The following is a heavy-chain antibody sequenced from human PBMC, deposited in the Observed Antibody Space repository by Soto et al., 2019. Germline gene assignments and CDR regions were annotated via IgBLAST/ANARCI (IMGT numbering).Heavy chain of an antibody. J-gene: IGHJ4*02. CDR2: IIPIFGTS. CDR3: AGGVSWGRGWAYVDY. Sequence: QVQLVQSGAEVKKPGSSVKVSCKASGGTFGSHAITWVRQAPGQGPEWMGGIIPIFGTSNYAQSFQGRLTIAADDVTRTGYMVLRSRRCEDTAVDYCAGGVSWGRGWAYVDYWGQGTLVTVS. D-gene: IGHD2-15*01. CDR1: GGTFGSHA. V-gene: IGHV1-69*01.